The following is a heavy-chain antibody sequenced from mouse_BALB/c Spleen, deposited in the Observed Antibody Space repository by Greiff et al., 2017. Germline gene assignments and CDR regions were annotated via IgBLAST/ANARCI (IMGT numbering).Heavy chain of an antibody. J-gene: IGHJ4*01. CDR2: IYPGDGDT. Sequence: VQVVESGAELVRPGSSVKISCKASGYAFSSYWMNWVKQRPGQGLEWIGQIYPGDGDTNYNGKFKGKATLTADKSSSTAYMQLSSLTSEDSAVYFCARLYDYDGAMDYWGQGTSVTVSS. V-gene: IGHV1-80*01. D-gene: IGHD2-4*01. CDR3: ARLYDYDGAMDY. CDR1: GYAFSSYW.